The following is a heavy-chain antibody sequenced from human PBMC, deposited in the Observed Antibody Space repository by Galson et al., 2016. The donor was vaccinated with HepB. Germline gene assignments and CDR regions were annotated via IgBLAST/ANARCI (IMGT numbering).Heavy chain of an antibody. Sequence: SLRLSCAASGFTFGRYAMSWVRQAPGKGLEWVSAISGDGGSTYYAGSVQGRFTSSRDRSTNTMYLQMNSLRTDDTAVYYCARFTQEWLDRVYYFDYWGPGTLVTVSS. V-gene: IGHV3-23*01. J-gene: IGHJ4*02. CDR2: ISGDGGST. CDR3: ARFTQEWLDRVYYFDY. D-gene: IGHD6-19*01. CDR1: GFTFGRYA.